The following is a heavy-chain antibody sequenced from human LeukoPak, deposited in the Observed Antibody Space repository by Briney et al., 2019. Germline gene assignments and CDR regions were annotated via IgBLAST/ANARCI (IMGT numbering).Heavy chain of an antibody. CDR2: IDSSSTTT. D-gene: IGHD6-6*01. J-gene: IGHJ3*02. V-gene: IGHV3-48*04. Sequence: PGGSLRLSCAASGFAFNSYSMNWVRQAPGEGLEWISYIDSSSTTTYYADSVKGRFTISRDNAKNSLYLQMNSLRAEDTAVYYCARDLSQLGNAFDIWGQGTMVTVSS. CDR1: GFAFNSYS. CDR3: ARDLSQLGNAFDI.